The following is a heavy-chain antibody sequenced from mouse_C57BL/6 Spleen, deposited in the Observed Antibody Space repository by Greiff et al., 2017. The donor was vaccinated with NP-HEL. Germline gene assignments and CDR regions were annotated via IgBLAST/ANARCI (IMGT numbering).Heavy chain of an antibody. CDR2: IDPSDSYT. Sequence: QVHVKQPGAELVMPGASVKLSCKASGYTFTSYWMHWVKQRPGQGLEWIGEIDPSDSYTNYNQKFKGKSTLTVDKSSSTAYMQLSSLTSEDSAVYYCARRRYYGNYGYAMDYWGQGTSVTVSS. CDR1: GYTFTSYW. D-gene: IGHD2-1*01. J-gene: IGHJ4*01. V-gene: IGHV1-69*01. CDR3: ARRRYYGNYGYAMDY.